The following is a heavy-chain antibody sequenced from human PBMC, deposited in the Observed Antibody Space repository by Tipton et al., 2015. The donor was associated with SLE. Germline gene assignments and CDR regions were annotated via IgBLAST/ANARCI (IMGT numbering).Heavy chain of an antibody. CDR1: GFTFSSYE. D-gene: IGHD7-27*01. Sequence: SLRLSCAASGFTFSSYEMNWVRQAPGKGLEWVSYISSSGSTIYYADSVKGRFTISRDNAKNSLYLQMNSLRAEDTAVYYCARATRTGYFDYWGQGTLVTVSS. CDR3: ARATRTGYFDY. CDR2: ISSSGSTI. J-gene: IGHJ4*02. V-gene: IGHV3-48*03.